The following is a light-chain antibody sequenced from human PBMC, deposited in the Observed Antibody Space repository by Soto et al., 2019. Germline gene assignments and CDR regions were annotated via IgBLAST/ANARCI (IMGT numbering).Light chain of an antibody. Sequence: QSALTQPASVSGSPGQSITSSCTGTSSDVGGYNYVSWYQQHPGKAPKLMIYDVSNRPSGVSNRFSGSKSGNTASLTISGLQAEDEADYYCSSYTSSIYVFRTGTNLTVL. CDR2: DVS. J-gene: IGLJ1*01. CDR3: SSYTSSIYV. V-gene: IGLV2-14*01. CDR1: SSDVGGYNY.